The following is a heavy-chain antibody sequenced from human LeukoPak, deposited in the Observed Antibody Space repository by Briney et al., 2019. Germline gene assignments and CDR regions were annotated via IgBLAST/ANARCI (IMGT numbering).Heavy chain of an antibody. CDR3: AKSNGYGLVDI. CDR2: IYISGST. J-gene: IGHJ3*02. Sequence: KTSETLSLTCTVSGGSISSYYWSWIRQPAGKGLEWIGRIYISGSTNYNPSLKSRVTISLDTSRNQFSLKLNSVTAADTAVYYCAKSNGYGLVDIWGQGTMVTVSS. V-gene: IGHV4-4*07. CDR1: GGSISSYY. D-gene: IGHD3-10*01.